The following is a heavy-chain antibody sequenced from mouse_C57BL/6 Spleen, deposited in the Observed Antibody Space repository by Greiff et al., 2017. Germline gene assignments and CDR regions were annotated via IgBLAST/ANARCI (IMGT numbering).Heavy chain of an antibody. CDR1: GFNIKDDY. Sequence: EVQLQQSGAELVRPGASVKLSCTASGFNIKDDYMHWVKQRPEQGLEWIGWIDPENGDTEYASKFQGKATITADTSSNTAYLQLSSLTSEDTAVYYCTYVGNAMDYWGQGTSVTVSA. CDR2: IDPENGDT. J-gene: IGHJ4*01. CDR3: TYVGNAMDY. V-gene: IGHV14-4*01.